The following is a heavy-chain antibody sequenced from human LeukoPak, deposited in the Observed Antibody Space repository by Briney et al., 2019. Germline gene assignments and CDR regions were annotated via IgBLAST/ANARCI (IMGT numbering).Heavy chain of an antibody. CDR2: INPSCGGT. CDR1: GYTFTGYY. Sequence: ASVKVSCKASGYTFTGYYMHWVRQAPGQGLEWMGWINPSCGGTNYAQKFQGRVTMTRDTSISTAYMELSRLRSDDTAVYYCARSDSSGFKNDYWGQGTLVTVSS. CDR3: ARSDSSGFKNDY. D-gene: IGHD3-22*01. V-gene: IGHV1-2*02. J-gene: IGHJ4*02.